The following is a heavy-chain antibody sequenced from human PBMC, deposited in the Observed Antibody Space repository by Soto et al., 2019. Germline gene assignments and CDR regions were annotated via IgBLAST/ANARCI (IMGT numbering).Heavy chain of an antibody. Sequence: EVQLVESGGGLVQPGGSLRLSCEASGFTLNNYWMNWVRQAPGKGLEWMANIKQDGSEKYYVDSVKGRFTISRDNAKNSLYLQMNSLRAEDTAVYYCARQGIYGGNSYGAIDIWGQGTMVTVSS. CDR2: IKQDGSEK. V-gene: IGHV3-7*01. J-gene: IGHJ3*02. CDR3: ARQGIYGGNSYGAIDI. D-gene: IGHD2-21*02. CDR1: GFTLNNYW.